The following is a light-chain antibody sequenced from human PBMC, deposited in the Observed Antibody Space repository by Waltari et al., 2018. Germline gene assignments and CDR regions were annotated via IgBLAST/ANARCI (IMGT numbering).Light chain of an antibody. V-gene: IGKV1D-12*01. CDR2: GAS. CDR1: QGISIW. J-gene: IGKJ4*01. Sequence: DIQMTQSPSSVSASVGDTVTITCRASQGISIWLAWYQQRPGRATKLLIYGASSLQSGVPSRFSGSGSGTDFTLTITSLQPEDFATYYCQPAYSFPFTFGGGTRVEI. CDR3: QPAYSFPFT.